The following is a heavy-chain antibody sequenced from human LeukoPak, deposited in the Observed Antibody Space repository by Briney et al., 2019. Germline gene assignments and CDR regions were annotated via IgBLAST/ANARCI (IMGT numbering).Heavy chain of an antibody. CDR1: GFTFSSYS. V-gene: IGHV3-21*01. Sequence: GGSLRLSCAASGFTFSSYSMNWVRQAPGKGLEWVSSISSSSSYIYYADSVKGRFTISRDNSKNTLYLQMNSLRAEDTAVYYCAREVVTAMDVWGQGTTVTVSS. D-gene: IGHD2-21*02. CDR3: AREVVTAMDV. CDR2: ISSSSSYI. J-gene: IGHJ6*02.